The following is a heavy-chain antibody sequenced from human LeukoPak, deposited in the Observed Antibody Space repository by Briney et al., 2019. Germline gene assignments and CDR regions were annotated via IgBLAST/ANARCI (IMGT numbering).Heavy chain of an antibody. J-gene: IGHJ5*02. CDR2: ISSSGGST. V-gene: IGHV1-46*01. D-gene: IGHD5-18*01. Sequence: ASVKVSCKASGYTFTSYYMHWVRQAPGQGLEWMGIISSSGGSTSYTQKFQGRVTLTRDMSTSTVYMELSSLTSEDTAVYYCARGATTDTLSPLGSWGQGTLVSVSS. CDR1: GYTFTSYY. CDR3: ARGATTDTLSPLGS.